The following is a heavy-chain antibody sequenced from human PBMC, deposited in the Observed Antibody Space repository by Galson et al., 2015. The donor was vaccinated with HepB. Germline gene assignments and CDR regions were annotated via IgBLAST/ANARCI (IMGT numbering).Heavy chain of an antibody. J-gene: IGHJ4*02. CDR1: GGSLSDFY. CDR2: IKHTGTT. Sequence: ETLSLTCAVYGGSLSDFYWTWIRQPPGKGLEWIGEIKHTGTTNYQPSLKSRVTISVDTSKNEFSLRLRSLTAADTAVYYCARVGVSKFGGALVVPYYFDYWGQGTLVTVSS. D-gene: IGHD3-16*02. CDR3: ARVGVSKFGGALVVPYYFDY. V-gene: IGHV4-34*01.